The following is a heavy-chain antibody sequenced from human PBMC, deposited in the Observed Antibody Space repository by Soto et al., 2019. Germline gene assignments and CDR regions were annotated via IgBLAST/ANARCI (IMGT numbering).Heavy chain of an antibody. Sequence: QITLKESGPTLVKPTQTLTLTCTFSGFSLTTRGVGVGWIRQPPGKALECLALIYWDDDKRYSPSLQSRLSIPKDTPKNQVVPTMTNVDPVDTATYYCAHIPNYYQYDWFDPWGQGTLVSVSS. V-gene: IGHV2-5*02. J-gene: IGHJ5*02. CDR3: AHIPNYYQYDWFDP. CDR1: GFSLTTRGVG. CDR2: IYWDDDK. D-gene: IGHD3-16*01.